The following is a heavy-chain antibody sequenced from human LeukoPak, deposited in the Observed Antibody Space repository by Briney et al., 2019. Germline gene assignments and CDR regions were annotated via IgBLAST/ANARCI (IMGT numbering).Heavy chain of an antibody. CDR1: GGSISSGSYY. D-gene: IGHD3-9*01. CDR2: IYTSGST. Sequence: SETLSLTCTVSGGSISSGSYYWSWIRQPAGKGLEWIGRIYTSGSTNYNPSLKSRVTTSVDTSKNQFSLKLSSVTAADTAVYYCARAALYDILTGYDHDIWGQGTMVTVSS. CDR3: ARAALYDILTGYDHDI. J-gene: IGHJ3*02. V-gene: IGHV4-61*02.